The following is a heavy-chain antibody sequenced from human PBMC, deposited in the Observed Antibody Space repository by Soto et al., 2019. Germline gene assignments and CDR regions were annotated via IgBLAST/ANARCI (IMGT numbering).Heavy chain of an antibody. CDR2: FYTSGRT. CDR3: ARSGTALGGAVANDY. V-gene: IGHV4-4*07. D-gene: IGHD6-19*01. CDR1: GASISSYY. Sequence: QVQLQESGPGLVKPSETLSLTCTVSGASISSYYWSWIRQPAGKGLEWVGRFYTSGRTNYNPSLKSRVTMSVDTSKNQFSLKVNSVTAADTAVYYCARSGTALGGAVANDYWGQGTLVTVSS. J-gene: IGHJ4*02.